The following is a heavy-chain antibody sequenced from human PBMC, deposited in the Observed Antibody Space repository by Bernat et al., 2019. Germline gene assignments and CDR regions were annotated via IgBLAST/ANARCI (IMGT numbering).Heavy chain of an antibody. Sequence: EVQLVESGGGLVQPGGSLRLSCAASGFTFSSYWMHWVRQAPGKGLVWVSRINSDGSSTSYADSVKGRFTSSRDNAKNTLYLQMNSLRAEDTAVYYCAGSIVGAAWDLDYWGQGTLVTVSS. D-gene: IGHD1-26*01. CDR1: GFTFSSYW. CDR3: AGSIVGAAWDLDY. V-gene: IGHV3-74*01. CDR2: INSDGSST. J-gene: IGHJ4*02.